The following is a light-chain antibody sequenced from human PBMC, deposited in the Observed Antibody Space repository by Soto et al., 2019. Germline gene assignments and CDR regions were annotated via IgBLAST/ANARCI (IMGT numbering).Light chain of an antibody. V-gene: IGKV1-39*01. CDR3: QQYNSYWT. J-gene: IGKJ1*01. Sequence: DIQMTQSPSSLSASVGDRVTITCRASQSISSYLNWYQQKPGKAPKLLIYAASSLQSGVPSRFSGSGSGTDFTLTINSLQPDDFATYYCQQYNSYWTFGQGTKVEIK. CDR1: QSISSY. CDR2: AAS.